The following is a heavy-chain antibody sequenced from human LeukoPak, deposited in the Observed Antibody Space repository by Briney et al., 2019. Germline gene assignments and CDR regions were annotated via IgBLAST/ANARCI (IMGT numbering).Heavy chain of an antibody. CDR1: GFTFSDYY. CDR3: ARDAKSSSGWDLDY. J-gene: IGHJ4*02. CDR2: ITTSSTR. V-gene: IGHV3-11*01. Sequence: GGSLRLSCAASGFTFSDYYMTWIRQAPGKGLEWISYITTSSTRYYADSVTGRFTISRDNAKNSLYLQMNSLRAEDTAVYYCARDAKSSSGWDLDYWVQGTLVTVSS. D-gene: IGHD6-19*01.